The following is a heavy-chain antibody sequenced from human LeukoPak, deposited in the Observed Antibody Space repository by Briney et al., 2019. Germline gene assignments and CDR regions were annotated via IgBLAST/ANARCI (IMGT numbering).Heavy chain of an antibody. J-gene: IGHJ4*02. V-gene: IGHV1-18*01. CDR1: GYTFTSYG. Sequence: GASVKVSCKASGYTFTSYGISWVRQAPGQGLEWMGWISAYNGNTNYAQKLQGRVTMTTDTSTSTAYMELRSLRSDDTAVYYCAREPWIQLWLGYFDYWGQGTLVTVSS. CDR2: ISAYNGNT. D-gene: IGHD5-18*01. CDR3: AREPWIQLWLGYFDY.